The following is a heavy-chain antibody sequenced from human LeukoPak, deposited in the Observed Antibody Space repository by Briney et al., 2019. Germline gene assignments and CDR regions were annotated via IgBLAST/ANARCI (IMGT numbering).Heavy chain of an antibody. Sequence: ASVKVSCKASGYTFTSFSITWVRQAPGQGLEWMGWISVYNGNTNYAQKLQGRVTMTTRTSTSTAYMELRSLRSDDTAVYYCARMGGELLGPWFDYWGQGTLVTVSS. J-gene: IGHJ4*02. CDR3: ARMGGELLGPWFDY. V-gene: IGHV1-18*01. CDR1: GYTFTSFS. D-gene: IGHD1-26*01. CDR2: ISVYNGNT.